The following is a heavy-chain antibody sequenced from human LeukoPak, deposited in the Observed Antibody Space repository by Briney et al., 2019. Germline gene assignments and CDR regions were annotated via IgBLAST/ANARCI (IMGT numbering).Heavy chain of an antibody. J-gene: IGHJ6*02. Sequence: PGGSLRLSCAASGFTFSSYEMNWVRQAPGKGLEWVSYISSSGSTIYYADSVKGRFTISRDNAKNSLYLQMNSLRAEDTAVYYCARDTGDYYGMDVWGQGTTVTVS. CDR1: GFTFSSYE. D-gene: IGHD1-14*01. CDR2: ISSSGSTI. V-gene: IGHV3-48*03. CDR3: ARDTGDYYGMDV.